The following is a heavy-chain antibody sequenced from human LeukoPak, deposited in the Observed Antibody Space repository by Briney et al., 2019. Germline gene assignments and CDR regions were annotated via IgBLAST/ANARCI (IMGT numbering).Heavy chain of an antibody. CDR2: IYYSGST. CDR1: GDSTSSDRYY. J-gene: IGHJ6*02. D-gene: IGHD3-9*01. CDR3: ARILGYFDFPYYYYGMDV. V-gene: IGHV4-39*07. Sequence: KPSETLSLTCTVSGDSTSSDRYYGGWVRQPPGKGLEWIGNIYYSGSTNYNPSLKSRVTISVDTSKNQFSLKLSSVTAADTAVYYCARILGYFDFPYYYYGMDVWGQGTTVTVSS.